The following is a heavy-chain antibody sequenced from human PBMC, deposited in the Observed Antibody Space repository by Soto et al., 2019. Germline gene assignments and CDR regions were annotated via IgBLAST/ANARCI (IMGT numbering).Heavy chain of an antibody. CDR2: ISSSSSYI. Sequence: SLRLSCAASGFTFSSYSMNWVSHAPGKGLEWVSSISSSSSYIYYADSVKGRFTISRDNAKNSLYLQMNSLRAEDTAVYYCARVSSSGWYVDLDYWGQGTLVTVS. V-gene: IGHV3-21*01. D-gene: IGHD6-19*01. J-gene: IGHJ4*02. CDR1: GFTFSSYS. CDR3: ARVSSSGWYVDLDY.